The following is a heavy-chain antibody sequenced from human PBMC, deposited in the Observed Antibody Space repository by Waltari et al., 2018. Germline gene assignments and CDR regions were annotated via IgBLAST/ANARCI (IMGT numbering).Heavy chain of an antibody. CDR1: GGTFSSYT. CDR2: ISPILGIA. V-gene: IGHV1-69*08. J-gene: IGHJ4*02. CDR3: ARDDSYEDYLDY. D-gene: IGHD5-18*01. Sequence: QVQLVQSGAEVKKPGSSVKVSCKASGGTFSSYTISWVRQAPGQGLEWMGRISPILGIANNAQKFQGRVTITADKSTSTAYMELSSLRSEDTAVYYCARDDSYEDYLDYWGQGTLVTVSS.